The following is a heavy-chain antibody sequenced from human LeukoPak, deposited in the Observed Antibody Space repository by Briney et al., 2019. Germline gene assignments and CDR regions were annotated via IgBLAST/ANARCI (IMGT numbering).Heavy chain of an antibody. CDR3: ARVWFGELLPHLDY. V-gene: IGHV3-48*01. D-gene: IGHD3-10*01. J-gene: IGHJ4*02. CDR2: ISSSSSTI. Sequence: GGSLRLSCAASGFTFSSYSMNWVRQAPGKGLEWVSYISSSSSTIYYADSVKGRFIISRDNAKNSLYLQMNSLRAEDTAVYYCARVWFGELLPHLDYWGQGTLVTVSS. CDR1: GFTFSSYS.